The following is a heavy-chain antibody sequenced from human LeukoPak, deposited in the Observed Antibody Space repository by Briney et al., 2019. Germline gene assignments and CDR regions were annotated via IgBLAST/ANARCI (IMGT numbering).Heavy chain of an antibody. D-gene: IGHD3-22*01. CDR1: GFTFSSYG. Sequence: TGGSLRLSCAASGFTFSSYGMHWVRQAPGKGLEWVAFIRYDGSNKYYADSVKGRFTISRDNSKNTLYLRMNSLRAEDTAVYYCAKDEYYYDSSGYYWGDGYFDYWGQGTLVTVSS. CDR2: IRYDGSNK. J-gene: IGHJ4*02. CDR3: AKDEYYYDSSGYYWGDGYFDY. V-gene: IGHV3-30*02.